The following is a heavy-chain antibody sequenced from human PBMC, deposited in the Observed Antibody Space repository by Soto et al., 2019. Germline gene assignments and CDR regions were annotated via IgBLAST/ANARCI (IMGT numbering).Heavy chain of an antibody. CDR3: ARTPGWYFDV. D-gene: IGHD6-19*01. V-gene: IGHV4-4*07. CDR1: GGYISTYY. Sequence: LSLTCNVSGGYISTYYWSWIRQPAGKGLEWIGRIHASGNTDYNPSLKSRVTMSVDTSKNQFSLRLTSLTAADTAVYYCARTPGWYFDVWGQGTLVTVSS. CDR2: IHASGNT. J-gene: IGHJ4*02.